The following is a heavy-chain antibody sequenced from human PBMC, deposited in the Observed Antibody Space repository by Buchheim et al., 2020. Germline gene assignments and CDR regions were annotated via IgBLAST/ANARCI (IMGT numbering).Heavy chain of an antibody. Sequence: QVQLQESGPGLVKPSETLSLTCTVSGGSISSYYWSWIRQPPGKGLEWIGYIYYSGSTNYNPSLKSRVTISVDTSKNQFSLKLSSVTAADTAVYYCARSKKRGSHYYYYYGMDVWGQGTT. CDR3: ARSKKRGSHYYYYYGMDV. J-gene: IGHJ6*02. V-gene: IGHV4-59*01. D-gene: IGHD3-10*01. CDR1: GGSISSYY. CDR2: IYYSGST.